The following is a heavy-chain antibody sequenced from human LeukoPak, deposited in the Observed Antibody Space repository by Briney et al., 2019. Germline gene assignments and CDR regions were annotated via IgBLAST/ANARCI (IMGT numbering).Heavy chain of an antibody. J-gene: IGHJ4*02. V-gene: IGHV1-69*05. CDR3: ARGLGGYSGYDPPGY. CDR1: GGTFSSYA. D-gene: IGHD5-12*01. CDR2: IIPIFGTA. Sequence: GASVKVSCKASGGTFSSYAISWVRQAPGQGLEWMGRIIPIFGTANYAQKFQGRVTLTTDESTSTAYMELSSLRSEDTAVYYCARGLGGYSGYDPPGYWGQGTLVTVSS.